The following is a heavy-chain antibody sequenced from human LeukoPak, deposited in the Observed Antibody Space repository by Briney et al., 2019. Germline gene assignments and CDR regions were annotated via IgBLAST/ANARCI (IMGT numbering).Heavy chain of an antibody. CDR3: AKEQSSGWYGDAFDI. J-gene: IGHJ3*02. Sequence: GRSLRLSCEASGFAFSSHGMHWVRQAPGKGLEWVAVIWYDGSNKYYADSVRGRFTISRDNSKNTLYLQMDSLRAEDTAVYYCAKEQSSGWYGDAFDIWGQGTMVTVSS. D-gene: IGHD6-19*01. CDR2: IWYDGSNK. CDR1: GFAFSSHG. V-gene: IGHV3-33*06.